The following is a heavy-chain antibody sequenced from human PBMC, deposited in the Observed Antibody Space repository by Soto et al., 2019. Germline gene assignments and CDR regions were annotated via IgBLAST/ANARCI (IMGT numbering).Heavy chain of an antibody. V-gene: IGHV1-8*01. J-gene: IGHJ6*02. Sequence: ASVKVSCKASGYTFTSYDINWVRQATGQGLEWMGWMNPNSGNTGYAQKFQGRVTMTRNTSISTAYMELSSLRSEDTAVYYCARQDYSSSWYPGWDYYYGMDVWGQGTTVTVS. D-gene: IGHD6-13*01. CDR3: ARQDYSSSWYPGWDYYYGMDV. CDR2: MNPNSGNT. CDR1: GYTFTSYD.